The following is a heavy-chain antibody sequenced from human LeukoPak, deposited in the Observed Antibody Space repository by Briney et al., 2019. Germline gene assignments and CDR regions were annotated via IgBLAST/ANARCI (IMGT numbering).Heavy chain of an antibody. CDR1: GGSISSYY. D-gene: IGHD6-13*01. CDR2: IYYSGST. J-gene: IGHJ5*02. Sequence: SETLSLTCTVSGGSISSYYWSWIRQPPGKGLEWIGYIYYSGSTNYNPSLKSRVTISVDTSKNQFSLKLSSVTAADTAVYYCAKYSSSWYNWFDPWGQGTLVTVSS. CDR3: AKYSSSWYNWFDP. V-gene: IGHV4-59*01.